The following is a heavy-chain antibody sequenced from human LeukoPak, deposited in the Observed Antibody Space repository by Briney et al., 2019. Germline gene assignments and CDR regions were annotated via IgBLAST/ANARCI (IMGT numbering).Heavy chain of an antibody. CDR1: GYSFTSYW. D-gene: IGHD3-10*01. CDR2: IDPSDSYT. J-gene: IGHJ4*02. CDR3: AIHRRITMVRGGLY. Sequence: GESLKISCKGSGYSFTSYWISWVRQMPGKGLEWMGRIDPSDSYTNYSPSFQGHVTISADKSISTAYLQWSSLKASDTAMYYCAIHRRITMVRGGLYWGQGTLVTVSS. V-gene: IGHV5-10-1*01.